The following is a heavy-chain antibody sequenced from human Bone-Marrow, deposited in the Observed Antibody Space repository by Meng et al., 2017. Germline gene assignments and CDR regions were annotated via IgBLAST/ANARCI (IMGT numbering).Heavy chain of an antibody. V-gene: IGHV3-74*01. D-gene: IGHD2-2*01. CDR1: GFSLSNYW. Sequence: GESLKISCAASGFSLSNYWVHWVRQAPKKGLVWVSRINSDGRSINYADSVKGRFTISRDNAKNTLYLEMNSLRADDTAVYYCVRDDCSSTSCYADAFDLWARGPLVTVSS. J-gene: IGHJ3*01. CDR2: INSDGRSI. CDR3: VRDDCSSTSCYADAFDL.